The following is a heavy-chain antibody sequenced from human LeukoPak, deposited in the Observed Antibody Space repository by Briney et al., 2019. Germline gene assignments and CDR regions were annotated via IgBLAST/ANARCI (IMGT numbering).Heavy chain of an antibody. D-gene: IGHD5-18*01. CDR2: IKQDGSEK. V-gene: IGHV3-7*01. Sequence: PGGSLRLSCAASGFTFSSYWMSWVRQAPGKGLEWVANIKQDGSEKYYVDSVKGRFTISRGNAKNTLYLQMNSLRAEDTAVYYCARDLIRDTAMVTLIYWGQGTLVTVSS. J-gene: IGHJ4*02. CDR3: ARDLIRDTAMVTLIY. CDR1: GFTFSSYW.